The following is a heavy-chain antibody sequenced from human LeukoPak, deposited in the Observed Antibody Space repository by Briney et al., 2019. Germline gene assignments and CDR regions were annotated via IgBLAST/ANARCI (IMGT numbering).Heavy chain of an antibody. J-gene: IGHJ4*02. Sequence: PSETLSLTCTVSGGSISSYYWSWIRQPPGKGLEWIGYIYYSGSTNYNPSLKSRVAISVDTSKNQFSLRLCSVTAADTAVYYCARVNYNCSSTSCRRYTQIDYWGQGTLVTVSS. CDR1: GGSISSYY. V-gene: IGHV4-59*12. CDR3: ARVNYNCSSTSCRRYTQIDY. D-gene: IGHD2-2*01. CDR2: IYYSGST.